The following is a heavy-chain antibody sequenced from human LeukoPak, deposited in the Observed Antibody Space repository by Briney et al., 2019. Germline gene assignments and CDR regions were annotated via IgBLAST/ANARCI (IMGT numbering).Heavy chain of an antibody. CDR2: ISSNGGST. CDR1: GFTCSSYA. Sequence: GGSLRLSCAASGFTCSSYAMHWVRQAPGKGLEYVSAISSNGGSTYYANSVKGRFTISRDNSKNALYLQMGSLRAEDMAVYYCARDFEYSSGWYGLDYWGQGTLVTVSS. D-gene: IGHD6-19*01. V-gene: IGHV3-64*01. CDR3: ARDFEYSSGWYGLDY. J-gene: IGHJ4*02.